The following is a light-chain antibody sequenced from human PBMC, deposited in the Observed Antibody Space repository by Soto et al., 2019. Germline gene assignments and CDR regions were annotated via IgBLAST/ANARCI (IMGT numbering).Light chain of an antibody. V-gene: IGLV2-23*02. CDR1: SSDVGSYNL. CDR3: CLYAGSSTLV. Sequence: QPVLTQPASVSGSPGQSITISCTGTSSDVGSYNLVSWYQQHPGKAPKLMIYEVSKRPSGVSNRFSGSKSGNTASLTISGLQAEDEADYYCCLYAGSSTLVFGGGTKLTVL. J-gene: IGLJ2*01. CDR2: EVS.